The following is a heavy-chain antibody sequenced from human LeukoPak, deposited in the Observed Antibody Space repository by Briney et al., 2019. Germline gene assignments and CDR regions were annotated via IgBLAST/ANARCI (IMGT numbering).Heavy chain of an antibody. CDR2: INPNSGGT. CDR1: GYTFTGYY. CDR3: ARVRGNSGNPQGA. D-gene: IGHD5-12*01. V-gene: IGHV1-2*02. Sequence: ASVKVSCKASGYTFTGYYMHWVRQAPGQGLEWIGWINPNSGGTNYAQKFQGRVTMTRDTSISTAYMELSRLRSDDTAVYYCARVRGNSGNPQGALGQGTLVTGSS. J-gene: IGHJ5*01.